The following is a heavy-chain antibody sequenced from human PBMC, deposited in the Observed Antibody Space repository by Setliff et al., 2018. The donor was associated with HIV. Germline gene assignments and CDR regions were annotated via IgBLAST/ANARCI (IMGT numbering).Heavy chain of an antibody. V-gene: IGHV1-3*01. D-gene: IGHD6-6*01. CDR2: INAGNGNT. CDR1: GYTFTSYT. Sequence: VASVKVSCKASGYTFTSYTMHWVRQAPGQRLEWMGWINAGNGNTKYSQKFQGRVTITRDTSASTAYMELSSLRSEDTAVHYCARGFSVYSSSDPLLNWFDPWGQGTQVTVSS. CDR3: ARGFSVYSSSDPLLNWFDP. J-gene: IGHJ5*02.